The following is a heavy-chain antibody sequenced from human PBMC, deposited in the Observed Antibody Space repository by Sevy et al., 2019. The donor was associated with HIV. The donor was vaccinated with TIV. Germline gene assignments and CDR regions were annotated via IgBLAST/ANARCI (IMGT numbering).Heavy chain of an antibody. CDR3: AKVVVVPAASLFDY. J-gene: IGHJ4*02. V-gene: IGHV3-11*01. D-gene: IGHD2-2*01. CDR2: ISSSGSTI. Sequence: GESLKISCAASGFTFSDYYMSWIRQAPGKGLEWVSYISSSGSTIYYADSVKGRFTISRDNAKNSLYLQMNSLRAEDTAVYYCAKVVVVPAASLFDYWGQGTLVTVSS. CDR1: GFTFSDYY.